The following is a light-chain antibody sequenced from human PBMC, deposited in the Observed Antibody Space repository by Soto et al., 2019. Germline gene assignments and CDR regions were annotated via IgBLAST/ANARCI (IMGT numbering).Light chain of an antibody. CDR2: DVS. Sequence: QSVLTQPRSVSGSPGQSVTISCTGTSNNVGIYNYVSWYQQHPGKAPKLMIFDVSKRPSGVPDRFSGSKSGNTASLTISGLQAEDEADYYCCSYAGSYTLVFGGGTQLTVL. CDR1: SNNVGIYNY. J-gene: IGLJ3*02. CDR3: CSYAGSYTLV. V-gene: IGLV2-11*01.